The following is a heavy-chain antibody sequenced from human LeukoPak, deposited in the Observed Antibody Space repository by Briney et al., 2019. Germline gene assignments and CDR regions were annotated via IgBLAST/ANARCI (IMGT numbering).Heavy chain of an antibody. CDR3: ARAEDDSQWPYGAGYYYGMDV. D-gene: IGHD3-22*01. V-gene: IGHV4-61*02. CDR1: GGSINSGTYY. J-gene: IGHJ6*02. Sequence: SSETLPLTCTVSGGSINSGTYYWSWIRQPAGKGLEWIGRVYTSGSTNYNPSLKSRVTISLDTSKNQFSLKLSSVTAADTAVYYCARAEDDSQWPYGAGYYYGMDVWGQGTTVTVSS. CDR2: VYTSGST.